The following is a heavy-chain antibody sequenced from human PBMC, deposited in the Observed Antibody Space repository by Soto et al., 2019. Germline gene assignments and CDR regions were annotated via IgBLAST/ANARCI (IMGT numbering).Heavy chain of an antibody. Sequence: QVQLVQSGAEVKKPGASVKVSCKASGYTFASYAISWMRQAPGQGLEWMGWISAYNGNTNYAQKLQGRVTMTTDTSPSTAYMELTRLSSDDTAVYYCASDPPPPDSWGQGTLVTVSS. J-gene: IGHJ4*02. CDR1: GYTFASYA. CDR3: ASDPPPPDS. V-gene: IGHV1-18*01. CDR2: ISAYNGNT.